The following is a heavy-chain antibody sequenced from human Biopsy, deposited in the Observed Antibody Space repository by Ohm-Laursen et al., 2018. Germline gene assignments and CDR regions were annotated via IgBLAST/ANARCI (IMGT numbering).Heavy chain of an antibody. D-gene: IGHD2/OR15-2a*01. J-gene: IGHJ6*04. CDR1: GGSMSSDW. CDR3: TRATNSTGWPYYYFYGMDI. CDR2: VYYSGTT. Sequence: GTLSLTCTVSGGSMSSDWWSWIRQTPGKGLEWIGYVYYSGTTTYNPSLRSRVTISVDTSMNQISLRLQSVTAADTAIYYCTRATNSTGWPYYYFYGMDIWGKGTTVTVSS. V-gene: IGHV4-59*01.